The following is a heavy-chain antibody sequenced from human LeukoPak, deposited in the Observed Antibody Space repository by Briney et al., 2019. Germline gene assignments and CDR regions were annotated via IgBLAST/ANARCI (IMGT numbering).Heavy chain of an antibody. CDR1: GGTFSSYA. CDR3: ARSESSLSEMATIGPLNFDY. V-gene: IGHV1-69*05. J-gene: IGHJ4*02. Sequence: SVKVSCKASGGTFSSYAISWVRQAPGQGLEWMGGIIPIFGTANYAQKFQGRATITTDESTSTAYLELSSLRSEDTAVYYCARSESSLSEMATIGPLNFDYWGQGTLVTVSS. CDR2: IIPIFGTA. D-gene: IGHD5-24*01.